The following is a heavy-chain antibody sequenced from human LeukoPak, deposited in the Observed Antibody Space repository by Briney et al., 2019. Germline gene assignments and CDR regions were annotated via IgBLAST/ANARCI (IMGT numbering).Heavy chain of an antibody. CDR1: GFTVDGNY. V-gene: IGHV3-66*01. J-gene: IGHJ4*02. CDR2: IFSGDSI. CDR3: ARFYGDYFDY. D-gene: IGHD4-17*01. Sequence: GGSLRLSCAASGFTVDGNYMTWVRQAPGKGLEWVSVIFSGDSIYYADSVRGRFTISRDNSKNTLYLQMNSLRAEDTAVYYCARFYGDYFDYWGQGTLVTVSS.